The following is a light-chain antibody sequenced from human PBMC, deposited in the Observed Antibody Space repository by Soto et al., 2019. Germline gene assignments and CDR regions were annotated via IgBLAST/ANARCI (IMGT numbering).Light chain of an antibody. CDR1: SSDVGGYNY. J-gene: IGLJ1*01. Sequence: QSVLTQPRSVSGSPGQSVTISCTGTSSDVGGYNYVSWYQQHPGKAPKLMIYYVSKRPSGVPDRFSGSKSGNTASLTISGLQAEDEADYYCCSYAGSYTHVFGTGTKLTVL. CDR2: YVS. V-gene: IGLV2-11*01. CDR3: CSYAGSYTHV.